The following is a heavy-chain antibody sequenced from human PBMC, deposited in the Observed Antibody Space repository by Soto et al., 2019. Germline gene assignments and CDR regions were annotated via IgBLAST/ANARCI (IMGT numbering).Heavy chain of an antibody. CDR2: IYYSGST. CDR1: GASISSGGYY. Sequence: SETLSLTCTVSGASISSGGYYWSWIRQHPGKGLEWIGYIYYSGSTYYNPSLKSRVTISVDTSKNQFSLKLSSVTAADTAVYYCARYYYDSSGYYYDDYWGQGTLVTVSS. V-gene: IGHV4-31*03. J-gene: IGHJ4*01. CDR3: ARYYYDSSGYYYDDY. D-gene: IGHD3-22*01.